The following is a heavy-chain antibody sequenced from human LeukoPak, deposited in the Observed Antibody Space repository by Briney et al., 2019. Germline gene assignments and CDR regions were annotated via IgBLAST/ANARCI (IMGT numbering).Heavy chain of an antibody. Sequence: SETLSLTCTVSGDSITNNNCYWGWVRQPPGKGLEWIASIYYSGSSYYNPSLKSRVTMSVDTSKNQFSLKLSSVTAADTAIYYCVRLDYSNFFDYWGQGNLVTVSS. J-gene: IGHJ4*02. V-gene: IGHV4-39*07. CDR1: GDSITNNNCY. CDR2: IYYSGSS. CDR3: VRLDYSNFFDY. D-gene: IGHD4-11*01.